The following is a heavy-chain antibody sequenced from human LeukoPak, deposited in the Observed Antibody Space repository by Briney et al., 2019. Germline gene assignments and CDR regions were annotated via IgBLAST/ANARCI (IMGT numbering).Heavy chain of an antibody. CDR3: ARVEFRLRFHWFDP. CDR1: GGTFSSSA. J-gene: IGHJ5*02. D-gene: IGHD5-12*01. V-gene: IGHV1-69*04. CDR2: IIPILGIA. Sequence: SVKVSCKASGGTFSSSAISWVRQAPGQGLEWMGRIIPILGIANYAQKFQGRVTITADKSTSTAYMELSSLRSEDTAVYYCARVEFRLRFHWFDPWGQGTLVTVSS.